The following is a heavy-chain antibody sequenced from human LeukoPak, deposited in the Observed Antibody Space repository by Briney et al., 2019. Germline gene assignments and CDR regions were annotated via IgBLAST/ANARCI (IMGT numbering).Heavy chain of an antibody. CDR3: ARPYYYDSRIDP. D-gene: IGHD3-22*01. CDR1: GLSVSGNY. Sequence: PWGSLRLSCAASGLSVSGNYMSWVRQAPGKGLEWVSIIYSGGSTYYADSVKGRFTISRDNSKNTLYLQVSSLRAEDTAVYYCARPYYYDSRIDPWGQGTLVTVSS. V-gene: IGHV3-66*04. J-gene: IGHJ5*02. CDR2: IYSGGST.